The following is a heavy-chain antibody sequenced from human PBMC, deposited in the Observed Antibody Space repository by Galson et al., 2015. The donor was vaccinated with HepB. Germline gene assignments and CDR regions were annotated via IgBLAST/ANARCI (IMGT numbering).Heavy chain of an antibody. D-gene: IGHD6-25*01. CDR3: ARISGASARY. V-gene: IGHV3-74*01. CDR1: GFNFSGFW. CDR2: INGDGHNT. Sequence: SLRLSCAASGFNFSGFWMRWVRQVPGKGLVWVSRINGDGHNTNYADSVKGRFAISRDNANNTLHLHMNSLTADDTGIYYCARISGASARYWGQGTLVTVSS. J-gene: IGHJ4*02.